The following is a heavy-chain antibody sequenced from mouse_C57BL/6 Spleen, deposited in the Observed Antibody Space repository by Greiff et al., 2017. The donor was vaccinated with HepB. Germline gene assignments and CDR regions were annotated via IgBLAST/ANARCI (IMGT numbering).Heavy chain of an antibody. Sequence: QVQLQQPGAELAKPGASVKLSCKASGYTFTSYWMQWVKQRTGQGLEWIGEIDPSARYTNYNEKFKGKATLTVDTSSSTAYMQLSSLPSEDSAVYYCARSGGFDFWGRSTTHTVSS. V-gene: IGHV1-50*01. CDR2: IDPSARYT. CDR3: ARSGGFDF. CDR1: GYTFTSYW. D-gene: IGHD3-2*02. J-gene: IGHJ2*01.